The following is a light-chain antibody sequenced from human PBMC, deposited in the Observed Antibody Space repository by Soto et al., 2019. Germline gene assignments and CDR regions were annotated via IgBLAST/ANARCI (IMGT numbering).Light chain of an antibody. J-gene: IGLJ2*01. CDR3: RSYDSSLSAVV. CDR2: GNS. CDR1: SSNIGAGYD. V-gene: IGLV1-40*01. Sequence: QSVLTQPPSVSGAPGQRVTISCTGSSSNIGAGYDVHWYQQLPGTAPKLLIYGNSNRPSGVPDRFSGSKSGTSASLAITGLQAEDEAAYYCRSYDSSLSAVVFGGGTKLTVL.